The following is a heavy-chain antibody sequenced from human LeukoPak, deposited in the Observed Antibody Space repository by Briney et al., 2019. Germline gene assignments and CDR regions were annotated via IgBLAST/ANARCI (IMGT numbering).Heavy chain of an antibody. CDR1: GFTFDDYG. Sequence: GGSLRLSCAGSGFTFDDYGMSWVRQAPGKGLEWVSGINWDGCSTGYGDSVKGRFTISRDNAKNSLYLQMNSLRAEDTALYYCARARSGYYSSFDYWGQGTLVTVSS. D-gene: IGHD3-22*01. CDR3: ARARSGYYSSFDY. V-gene: IGHV3-20*04. CDR2: INWDGCST. J-gene: IGHJ4*02.